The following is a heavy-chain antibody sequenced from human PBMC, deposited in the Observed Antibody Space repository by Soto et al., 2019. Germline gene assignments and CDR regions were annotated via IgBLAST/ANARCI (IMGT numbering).Heavy chain of an antibody. D-gene: IGHD3-10*01. CDR1: GFTFSSYA. V-gene: IGHV3-23*01. CDR2: ISGSGGST. Sequence: GGSLRLSCAASGFTFSSYAMSWVRQAPGKGLEWVSAISGSGGSTYYADSVKGRFTISRDNSKNTLYLQMNSLRAEDTAVYYFAKGKDKDYYGSGSYRPYYYYYMDVWGKGTTVTVSS. J-gene: IGHJ6*03. CDR3: AKGKDKDYYGSGSYRPYYYYYMDV.